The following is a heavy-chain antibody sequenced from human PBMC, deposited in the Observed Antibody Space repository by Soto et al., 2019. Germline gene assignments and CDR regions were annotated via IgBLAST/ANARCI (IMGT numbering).Heavy chain of an antibody. Sequence: GGSLRLSCAASGFTFSSYSMNWVRQAPGKGLEWVSSISSSSSYIYYADSVKGRFTISRDNAKNSLYLQMNSLRAEDTAVYYCARDPSGSNPFDIWGQGTMVTVSS. D-gene: IGHD1-1*01. CDR1: GFTFSSYS. CDR3: ARDPSGSNPFDI. J-gene: IGHJ3*02. CDR2: ISSSSSYI. V-gene: IGHV3-21*01.